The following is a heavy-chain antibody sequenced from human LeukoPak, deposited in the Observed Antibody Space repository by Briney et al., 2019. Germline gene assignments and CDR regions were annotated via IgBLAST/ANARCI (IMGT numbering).Heavy chain of an antibody. J-gene: IGHJ5*02. CDR3: ARVKKGYDILTGYYNWFDP. V-gene: IGHV3-53*01. Sequence: GGSLRLSCAASGFTVSSNYMSWVRQAPGKGLEWVSVIYSGGSTYYADSVKGRLTISRDNSKNTLYLQMNSLRAEDTAVYYCARVKKGYDILTGYYNWFDPWGQGTLVTVSS. D-gene: IGHD3-9*01. CDR1: GFTVSSNY. CDR2: IYSGGST.